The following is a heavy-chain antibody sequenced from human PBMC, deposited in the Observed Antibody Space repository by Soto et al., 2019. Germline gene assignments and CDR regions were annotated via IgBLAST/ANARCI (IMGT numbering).Heavy chain of an antibody. V-gene: IGHV4-30-4*01. Sequence: SETLSLTXTVSGGSISSGDYYWSWIRQPPGKGLEWIGYIYYSGSTYYNPSLKSRVTISVDTSKNQFSLKLSSVTAADTAVYYCASMLGYCSSTSCYGSLDYWGQGTLVTVSS. D-gene: IGHD2-2*01. CDR1: GGSISSGDYY. J-gene: IGHJ4*02. CDR2: IYYSGST. CDR3: ASMLGYCSSTSCYGSLDY.